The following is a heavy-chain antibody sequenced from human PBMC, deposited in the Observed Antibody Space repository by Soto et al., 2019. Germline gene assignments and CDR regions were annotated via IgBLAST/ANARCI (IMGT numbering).Heavy chain of an antibody. V-gene: IGHV4-59*01. CDR2: VYHSGST. CDR1: GGSISSDY. Sequence: QVQLQESGPGLVKPSETLSLTCTVSGGSISSDYWSWMRQPPGKGLEWIGYVYHSGSTNYNPSLKSRVSISVYTSKNEFCLKVSSVTAADTSEYYCARSLRGYSYGPFDYWGQGTLVTVSS. D-gene: IGHD5-18*01. CDR3: ARSLRGYSYGPFDY. J-gene: IGHJ4*02.